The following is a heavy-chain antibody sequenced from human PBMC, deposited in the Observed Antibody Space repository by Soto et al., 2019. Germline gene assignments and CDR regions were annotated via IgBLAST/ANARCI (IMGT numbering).Heavy chain of an antibody. CDR1: GGTFSSYA. CDR3: ARDGPGGMYSSSSGYYYYGMDV. J-gene: IGHJ6*02. V-gene: IGHV1-69*13. Sequence: SVKVSCKASGGTFSSYAISWVRQAPGQGLEWMGGIIPIFGTANYAQKFQGRVTITADESTSTAYMELSSLRSEDTAAYYCARDGPGGMYSSSSGYYYYGMDVWGQGTTVTVSS. CDR2: IIPIFGTA. D-gene: IGHD6-6*01.